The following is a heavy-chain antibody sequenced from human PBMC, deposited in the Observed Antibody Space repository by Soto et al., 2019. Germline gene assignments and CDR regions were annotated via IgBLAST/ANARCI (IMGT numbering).Heavy chain of an antibody. CDR1: GFTFSNAW. Sequence: GGSLRLSCAASGFTFSNAWMSWVRQAPGKGLEWVGRIKSKTDGGTTDYAAPVKGRFTISRDDSKNTLYLQMNSLKTEDTAVYYCTIGNVVVPAAISWFDPWGHGTLVTVSS. J-gene: IGHJ5*02. CDR3: TIGNVVVPAAISWFDP. CDR2: IKSKTDGGTT. V-gene: IGHV3-15*01. D-gene: IGHD2-2*01.